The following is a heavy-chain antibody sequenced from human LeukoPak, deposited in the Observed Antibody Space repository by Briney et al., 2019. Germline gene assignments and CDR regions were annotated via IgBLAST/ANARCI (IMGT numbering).Heavy chain of an antibody. J-gene: IGHJ6*02. CDR2: INHSGST. CDR3: AGVVVVAATYYGMDV. CDR1: GGSFSGYY. D-gene: IGHD2-15*01. V-gene: IGHV4-34*01. Sequence: SETLSLNCAVYGGSFSGYYWSWIRQPPGKGLEWIGEINHSGSTDYNPSLKSRVTISVGTSKNQFSLKLSSVTAADTAVYYCAGVVVVAATYYGMDVWGQGTTVTVSS.